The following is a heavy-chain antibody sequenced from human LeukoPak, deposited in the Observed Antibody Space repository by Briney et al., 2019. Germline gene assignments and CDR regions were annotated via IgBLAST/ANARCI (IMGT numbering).Heavy chain of an antibody. CDR3: ARDRGELYREGYESAFDI. CDR1: GFTFSSYE. D-gene: IGHD1-7*01. Sequence: GGSLRLSCAASGFTFSSYEMNWVRQAPGKGLEWVSYISSSSSTIYYADSVKGRFTISRDNAKNSLYLQMNSLRAEDTAVYYCARDRGELYREGYESAFDIWGQGTMVTVSS. CDR2: ISSSSSTI. V-gene: IGHV3-48*01. J-gene: IGHJ3*02.